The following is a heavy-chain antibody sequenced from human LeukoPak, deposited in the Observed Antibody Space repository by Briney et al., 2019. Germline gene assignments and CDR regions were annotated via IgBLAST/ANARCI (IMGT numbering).Heavy chain of an antibody. CDR2: INHSGST. CDR3: ARTPGQKYYDSSGPFDY. Sequence: SETLSLTCAVYGGSFSGYYWSWIRQPPGKGLEWIGEINHSGSTNYNPSLRSRVTISVDTSKNQFSLKLSSVTAADTAVYYCARTPGQKYYDSSGPFDYWGQGTLVTVSS. D-gene: IGHD3-22*01. J-gene: IGHJ4*02. V-gene: IGHV4-34*01. CDR1: GGSFSGYY.